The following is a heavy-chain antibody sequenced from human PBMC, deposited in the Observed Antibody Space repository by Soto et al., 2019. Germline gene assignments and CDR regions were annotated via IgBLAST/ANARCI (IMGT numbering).Heavy chain of an antibody. J-gene: IGHJ4*02. CDR1: GGPVINGDSY. V-gene: IGHV4-31*03. Sequence: QVQLQESGPGLVKPSQTLSLTCTVSGGPVINGDSYLNWIRQHPEKGLEWMGYINYRGTANYNAALKSRTLISVDTSKNQFSLRLTSVRAADTAVYYCARDAPGAAPYWGQGTLVTVSS. D-gene: IGHD6-13*01. CDR2: INYRGTA. CDR3: ARDAPGAAPY.